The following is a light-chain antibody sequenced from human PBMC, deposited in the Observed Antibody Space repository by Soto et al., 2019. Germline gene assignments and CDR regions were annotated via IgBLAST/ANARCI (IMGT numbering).Light chain of an antibody. CDR2: ETS. CDR3: ATWDHGLGGGGV. J-gene: IGLJ1*01. Sequence: QSVLTQPPSLSAAPGQKVTISCSGGSSNIGNNHVSWYLHLPGTSPKLLIYETSKRPSGIPDRFSGSKSGASATLVITGLQTGDEADYYCATWDHGLGGGGVFGTGTKLTVL. CDR1: SSNIGNNH. V-gene: IGLV1-51*02.